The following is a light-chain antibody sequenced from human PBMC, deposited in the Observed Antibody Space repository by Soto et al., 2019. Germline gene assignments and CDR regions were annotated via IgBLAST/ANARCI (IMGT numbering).Light chain of an antibody. CDR3: SSYTSSSTLV. Sequence: QAASVSGSPGQSITISCTGTSSDVGGYNYVSWYQQHPGKAPKLMIFEVSNRPSGVSIRFSGSKSGNTASLTISGLQTEDEADYYCSSYTSSSTLVFGTGTKLTVL. J-gene: IGLJ1*01. V-gene: IGLV2-14*01. CDR1: SSDVGGYNY. CDR2: EVS.